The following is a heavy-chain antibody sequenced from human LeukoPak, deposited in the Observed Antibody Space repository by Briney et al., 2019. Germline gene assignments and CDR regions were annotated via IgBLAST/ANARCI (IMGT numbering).Heavy chain of an antibody. J-gene: IGHJ6*02. CDR3: AKDKDGGGGRGGVNYGMDV. CDR1: GFTFDDYA. D-gene: IGHD3-16*01. V-gene: IGHV3-43*02. CDR2: ISGDGGST. Sequence: PGGSLRLSCAASGFTFDDYAMHWVRQAPGKGLEWVSLISGDGGSTYYAGSVKGRFTISRDNSKNSLYLQMNSLRTEDTALYYCAKDKDGGGGRGGVNYGMDVWGQGTTVTVSS.